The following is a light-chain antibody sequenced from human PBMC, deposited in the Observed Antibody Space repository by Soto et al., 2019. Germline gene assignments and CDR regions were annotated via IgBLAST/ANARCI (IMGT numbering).Light chain of an antibody. Sequence: QSVLTQPASVSGSPGQSITISCTGTSSDVGAYNYVSWYQQHPGKAPKLIISEVSNRPSGVSNRFSGSKSGNTASLTISGLQAEDEADYYCSSYTSSSTVVFGGGTQLTVL. J-gene: IGLJ2*01. CDR2: EVS. CDR1: SSDVGAYNY. CDR3: SSYTSSSTVV. V-gene: IGLV2-14*01.